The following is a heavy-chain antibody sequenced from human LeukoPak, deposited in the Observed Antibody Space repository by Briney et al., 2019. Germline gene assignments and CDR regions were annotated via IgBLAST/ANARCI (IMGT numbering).Heavy chain of an antibody. Sequence: GGSLRLSCAASGFTFSSYWMHWVRQGPGKGLVWVSRINSDGSSTSYADSVKGRFTISRDNAKNSLYLQMNSLRVEDTALYYCARDKIVGPTNLGHWGQGTLVTVFS. J-gene: IGHJ1*01. CDR1: GFTFSSYW. CDR2: INSDGSST. D-gene: IGHD1-26*01. V-gene: IGHV3-74*01. CDR3: ARDKIVGPTNLGH.